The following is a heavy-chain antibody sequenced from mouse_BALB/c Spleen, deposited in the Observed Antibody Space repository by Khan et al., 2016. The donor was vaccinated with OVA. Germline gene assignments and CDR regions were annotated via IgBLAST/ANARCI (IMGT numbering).Heavy chain of an antibody. J-gene: IGHJ3*01. CDR1: GYTFTDYY. V-gene: IGHV1-77*01. CDR2: ISPGGDNT. CDR3: AREGAAWFPY. Sequence: VQLQQSGAELARPGASVKLSCKASGYTFTDYYINWMRQRTGQGLEWIGEISPGGDNTYYNEKFKGKATLTADKSSSTAYMQLSSLKSEDSAVYFCAREGAAWFPYWGQGTLVTVSA.